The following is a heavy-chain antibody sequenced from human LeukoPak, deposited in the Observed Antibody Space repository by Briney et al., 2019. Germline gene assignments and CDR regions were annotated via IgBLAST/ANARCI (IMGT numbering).Heavy chain of an antibody. CDR3: ARGLSITTPFMGKSNWFAP. V-gene: IGHV1-2*02. CDR2: INPNSGGT. J-gene: IGHJ5*02. Sequence: ASVTVSCKASGYTFAGYYIHWVRQAPGQGLEWMGWINPNSGGTNYAQKFQDRVTLTSDTSISTAYMELSSLRSDDTAMFYCARGLSITTPFMGKSNWFAPWGQGTPVTVSS. D-gene: IGHD3-10*01. CDR1: GYTFAGYY.